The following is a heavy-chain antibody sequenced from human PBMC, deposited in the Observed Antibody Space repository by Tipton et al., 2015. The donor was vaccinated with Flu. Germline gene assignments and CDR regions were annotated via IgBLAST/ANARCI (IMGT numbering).Heavy chain of an antibody. CDR3: ARVATLDVPFDP. CDR1: GGSISSSSYY. V-gene: IGHV4-39*07. CDR2: IYYSGST. D-gene: IGHD2/OR15-2a*01. J-gene: IGHJ5*02. Sequence: TLSLTCTVSGGSISSSSYYWGWIRQPPGKGLEWIGSIYYSGSTYYNPSLKSRVTISVDTSKNQFSLKLSSVTAADTAVYYCARVATLDVPFDPWGQGTLVAVS.